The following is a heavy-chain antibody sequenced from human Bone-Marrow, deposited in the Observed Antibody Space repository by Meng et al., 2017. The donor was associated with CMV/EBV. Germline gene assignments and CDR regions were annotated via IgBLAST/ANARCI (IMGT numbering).Heavy chain of an antibody. V-gene: IGHV3-15*01. CDR2: IKSKTDGGTT. Sequence: GGSLRLSCAASGFIFSNAWMTWVRQAPGKGLEWVGHIKSKTDGGTTDYAAPVKGRFTISRDDAKDTLYLQLNSLRAEDTAVYYCAKAFSSSWYREYYDYWGQGTLVTVSS. D-gene: IGHD6-13*01. CDR3: AKAFSSSWYREYYDY. CDR1: GFIFSNAW. J-gene: IGHJ4*02.